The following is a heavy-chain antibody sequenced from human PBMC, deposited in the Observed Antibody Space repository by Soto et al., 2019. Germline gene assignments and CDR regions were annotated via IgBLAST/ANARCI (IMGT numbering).Heavy chain of an antibody. CDR1: GFAFSSYA. D-gene: IGHD6-19*01. Sequence: QVQLVESGGGVVQPGRSLRLSCAASGFAFSSYAMHWVRRAPGKGLEWVAVISYDASNKYYADSVKGRFTISRDNSKKTMYLQMSSLRAEDTAVYYCVRPFSSGWYGYFDYWGQGTLVTVSS. J-gene: IGHJ4*02. V-gene: IGHV3-30-3*01. CDR3: VRPFSSGWYGYFDY. CDR2: ISYDASNK.